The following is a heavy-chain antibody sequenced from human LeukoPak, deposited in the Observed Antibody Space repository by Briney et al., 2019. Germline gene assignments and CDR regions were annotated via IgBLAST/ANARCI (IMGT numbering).Heavy chain of an antibody. V-gene: IGHV5-51*01. Sequence: GESLKISCEASGYTFTHQWIGWVRQMPGTGLVWVGIIYPRDSDTIYSPSFQGHVTISADTSINTAYLEWRSLEASDTAMYYCARHSDVVGAIWGQGTQVTVSS. D-gene: IGHD3-16*01. J-gene: IGHJ4*02. CDR2: IYPRDSDT. CDR3: ARHSDVVGAI. CDR1: GYTFTHQW.